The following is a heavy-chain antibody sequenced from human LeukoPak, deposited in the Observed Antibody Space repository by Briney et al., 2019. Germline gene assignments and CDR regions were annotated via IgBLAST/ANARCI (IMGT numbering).Heavy chain of an antibody. CDR2: ISRSSGSSI. CDR3: ARDSSGWYYFDY. D-gene: IGHD6-19*01. J-gene: IGHJ4*02. CDR1: GFTFSNYE. Sequence: QSGGSPRLSCAASGFTFSNYEMNWVRQAPGKGLEWVSYISRSSGSSIYYADSVKGRFTISRDNAKNSLYLQMNSLRAEDTAVYYCARDSSGWYYFDYWGQGILVTVSS. V-gene: IGHV3-48*03.